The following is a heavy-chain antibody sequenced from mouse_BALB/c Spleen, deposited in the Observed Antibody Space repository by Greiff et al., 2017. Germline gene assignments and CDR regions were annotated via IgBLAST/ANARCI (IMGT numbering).Heavy chain of an antibody. CDR3: AGGNYYFDY. D-gene: IGHD2-1*01. Sequence: EVKLVESGGGLVKPGGSLKLSCAASGFTFSDYYMYWVRQTPEKRLEWVATISDGGSYTYYPDSVKGRFTISRDNAKNNLYLQMSSLKSEDTAMYYCAGGNYYFDYWGQGTTLTVSS. J-gene: IGHJ2*01. CDR1: GFTFSDYY. V-gene: IGHV5-4*02. CDR2: ISDGGSYT.